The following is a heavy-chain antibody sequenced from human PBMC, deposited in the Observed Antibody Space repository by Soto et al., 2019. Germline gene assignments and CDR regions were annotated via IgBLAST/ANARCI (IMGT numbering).Heavy chain of an antibody. D-gene: IGHD2-15*01. CDR1: GFTSSSYA. CDR2: ISGSGGST. J-gene: IGHJ5*02. V-gene: IGHV3-23*01. Sequence: GGSLRLSCAASGFTSSSYAMSWVRQAPGKGLEWVSAISGSGGSTYYADSVKGRFTISRDNSKNTLYLQMNSLRAEDTAVYYCAKDLVVVVNNWFDPWGQGTLVTVSS. CDR3: AKDLVVVVNNWFDP.